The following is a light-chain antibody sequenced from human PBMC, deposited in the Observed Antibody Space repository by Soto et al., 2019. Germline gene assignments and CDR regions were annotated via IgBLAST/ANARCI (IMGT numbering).Light chain of an antibody. CDR2: TTS. Sequence: DIQLTQSPSFLSASVGDRVTITCRASQGLAGYLAWYQQKPGKAPNLLLYTTSTLQSGVPSKFSGSGSGTEFTLTISSLQPEDFATSYCQQVRSYPITFGQGTRLEIK. CDR3: QQVRSYPIT. J-gene: IGKJ5*01. V-gene: IGKV1-9*01. CDR1: QGLAGY.